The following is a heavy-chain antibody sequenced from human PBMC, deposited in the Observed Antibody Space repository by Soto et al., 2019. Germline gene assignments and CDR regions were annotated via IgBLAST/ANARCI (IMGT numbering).Heavy chain of an antibody. CDR2: INPSGGST. Sequence: ASVKFSCKASGYTFTSYYMHWVRQAPGQGLEWMGIINPSGGSTSYAQKFQGRVTMTRDTSTSTVYMELSSLRSEDTAVYYCATPGYTRGLYYYYGMDVWGQGTTVTSP. D-gene: IGHD3-16*02. V-gene: IGHV1-46*01. CDR1: GYTFTSYY. J-gene: IGHJ6*02. CDR3: ATPGYTRGLYYYYGMDV.